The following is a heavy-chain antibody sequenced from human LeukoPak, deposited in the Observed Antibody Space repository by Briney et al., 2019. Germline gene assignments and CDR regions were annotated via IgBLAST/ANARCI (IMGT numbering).Heavy chain of an antibody. CDR1: GGSISSYY. Sequence: SETLSLTCTVSGGSISSYYWSWIRQPAGKGLEWIGRIYTSGSTNYNPSLKSRVTMSVDTSKNQFPLKLSSVTAADTAVYYCAREFAYCSGGSCYEGGAFDIWGQGTMVTVSS. CDR3: AREFAYCSGGSCYEGGAFDI. D-gene: IGHD2-15*01. V-gene: IGHV4-4*07. J-gene: IGHJ3*02. CDR2: IYTSGST.